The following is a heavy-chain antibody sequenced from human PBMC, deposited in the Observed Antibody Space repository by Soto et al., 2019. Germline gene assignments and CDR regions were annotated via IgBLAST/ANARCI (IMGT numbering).Heavy chain of an antibody. CDR2: ISGSGGST. CDR3: AKARWIQLWPFDY. Sequence: VQLVESGGGVVQPGRSLRLSCAASGFTFSSYAMHWVRQAPGKGLEWVSAISGSGGSTYYADSVKGRFTISRDNSKNTLYLQMNSLRAEDTAVYYCAKARWIQLWPFDYWGQGTLVTVSS. V-gene: IGHV3-23*04. D-gene: IGHD5-18*01. CDR1: GFTFSSYA. J-gene: IGHJ4*02.